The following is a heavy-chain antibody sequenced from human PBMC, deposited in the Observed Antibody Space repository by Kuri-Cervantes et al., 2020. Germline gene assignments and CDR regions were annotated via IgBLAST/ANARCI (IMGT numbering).Heavy chain of an antibody. CDR1: GYSFSNYW. J-gene: IGHJ3*02. CDR2: IYPGDSDT. D-gene: IGHD5-24*01. CDR3: ARQVEDGYTFDAFDI. V-gene: IGHV5-51*01. Sequence: KVSCKGSGYSFSNYWIGWVRQMPGKGLEWMGIIYPGDSDTRYSPSFQGQVTISADKSISTAYLQWSSLKASDTAMYYCARQVEDGYTFDAFDIWGQGTMVTVSS.